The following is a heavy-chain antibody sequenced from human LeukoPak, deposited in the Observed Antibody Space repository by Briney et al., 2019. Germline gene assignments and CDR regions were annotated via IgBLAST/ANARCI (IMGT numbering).Heavy chain of an antibody. V-gene: IGHV4-59*01. CDR1: GGSISSYY. D-gene: IGHD3-22*01. CDR2: IYYSGST. CDR3: ARRYTTYYYDSSAAFDI. Sequence: SETLSLTCTVSGGSISSYYWSWIRQPPGKGLEWIGYIYYSGSTNYNPSLKSRVTISVDTSKNQFSLKLSSVTAADTAMYYCARRYTTYYYDSSAAFDIWGQGTMVTVSS. J-gene: IGHJ3*02.